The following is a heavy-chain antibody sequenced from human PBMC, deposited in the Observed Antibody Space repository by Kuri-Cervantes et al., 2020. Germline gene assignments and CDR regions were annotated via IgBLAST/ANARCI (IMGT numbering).Heavy chain of an antibody. V-gene: IGHV1-2*02. CDR3: AREELRFLEWFANPCYYYYGMDV. J-gene: IGHJ6*02. CDR1: GYTFTGYY. CDR2: INPNSGGT. Sequence: ASVKVSCKASGYTFTGYYMHWVRQAPGQGLEWMGWINPNSGGTNYAQKFQGRVTMTRDTSISTAYMELSRLRSDDTAVYYCAREELRFLEWFANPCYYYYGMDVWGQGTTVTVSS. D-gene: IGHD3-3*01.